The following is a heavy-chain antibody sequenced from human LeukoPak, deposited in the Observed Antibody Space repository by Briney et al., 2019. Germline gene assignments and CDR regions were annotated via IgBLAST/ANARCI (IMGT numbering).Heavy chain of an antibody. J-gene: IGHJ3*02. CDR3: ARGHPRTYYYDSSGYHPADAFDI. Sequence: PSETLSLTCTVSGGSISRGDYYWSWIRQPPGKGLEWIGYIYYSGSTYYNPSLKSRVTISVDTSKNQFSLKLSSVTAADTAVYYCARGHPRTYYYDSSGYHPADAFDIWGQGTMVTVSS. D-gene: IGHD3-22*01. CDR2: IYYSGST. V-gene: IGHV4-30-4*01. CDR1: GGSISRGDYY.